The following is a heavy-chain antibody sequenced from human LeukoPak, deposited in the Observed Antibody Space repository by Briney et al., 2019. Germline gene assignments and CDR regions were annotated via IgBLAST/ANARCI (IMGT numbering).Heavy chain of an antibody. CDR2: ISGGGGST. CDR3: ARDAAGRPLDF. Sequence: GGSLRLSCAASGFTFNSYAMTWVRQAPGKGLEWVSAISGGGGSTYYADSVKGRFTISRDKSKKTLYLQMNSLRAEDTAVYYCARDAAGRPLDFWGQGTLVTVSS. CDR1: GFTFNSYA. D-gene: IGHD6-13*01. J-gene: IGHJ4*02. V-gene: IGHV3-23*01.